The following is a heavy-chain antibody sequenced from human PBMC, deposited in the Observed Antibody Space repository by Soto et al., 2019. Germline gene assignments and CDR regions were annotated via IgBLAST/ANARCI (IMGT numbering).Heavy chain of an antibody. V-gene: IGHV1-8*01. CDR3: EVTTGY. D-gene: IGHD2-21*02. CDR1: GYTFTDYD. Sequence: QVQVVQSRAEVKKPGASVRVSCKTSGYTFTDYDINWVRQATGQGLEWMGWMSPDSGNAGYAQQFQGRVTMTRNTSISRPYMQQSSLRSEDTAVYYCEVTTGYWGQGNMVTVSS. J-gene: IGHJ4*02. CDR2: MSPDSGNA.